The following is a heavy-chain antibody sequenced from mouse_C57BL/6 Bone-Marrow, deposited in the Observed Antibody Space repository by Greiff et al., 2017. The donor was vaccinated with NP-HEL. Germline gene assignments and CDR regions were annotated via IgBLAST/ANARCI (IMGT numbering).Heavy chain of an antibody. CDR3: TTQPYGYDSYYFDY. J-gene: IGHJ2*01. CDR2: IDPENGDT. CDR1: GFNIKDDY. D-gene: IGHD2-2*01. V-gene: IGHV14-4*01. Sequence: VQLKESGAELVRPGASVKLSCTASGFNIKDDYMHWVKQRPEQGLEWIGWIDPENGDTEFASKFQGKATITADTSSNTAYLQLSSLTSEDTAVYYCTTQPYGYDSYYFDYWGQGTTLTVSS.